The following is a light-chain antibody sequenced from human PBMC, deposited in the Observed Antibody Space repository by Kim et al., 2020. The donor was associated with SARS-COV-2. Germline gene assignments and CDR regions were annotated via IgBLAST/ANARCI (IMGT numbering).Light chain of an antibody. Sequence: APGKTARIPWGGNNIGSKNVHWYQQKPGQAPVLVIYYDRDRPSGIPERFSGSNSGNTATLAISRVEAGDEADYFCQVWDSSSDHVVFGGGTQLTVL. CDR2: YDR. V-gene: IGLV3-21*01. J-gene: IGLJ2*01. CDR1: NIGSKN. CDR3: QVWDSSSDHVV.